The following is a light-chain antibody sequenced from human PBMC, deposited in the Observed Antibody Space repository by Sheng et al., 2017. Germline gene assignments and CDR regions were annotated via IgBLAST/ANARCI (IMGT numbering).Light chain of an antibody. CDR1: QSIKTF. V-gene: IGKV3-11*01. CDR2: DAS. J-gene: IGKJ1*01. Sequence: EIVLTQSPGTLSLSPGERATLSCRASQSIKTFLAWYQQKPGQAPRLLIYDASNRATGIPARFSGSGSGTDFTLTISSLQPEDFATYYCQQSYSTPQTFGQGTKVEIK. CDR3: QQSYSTPQT.